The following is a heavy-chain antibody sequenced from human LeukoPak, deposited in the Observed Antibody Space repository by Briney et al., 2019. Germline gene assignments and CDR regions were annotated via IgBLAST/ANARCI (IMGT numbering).Heavy chain of an antibody. V-gene: IGHV1-69*13. Sequence: SVKVSCKASGGTFSSYAISWVRQAPGQGLEWMGGIIPIFGTANYAQKFQGRVTITADESTSTAYMELSSLRSEDTAVYYCDAVVTKAGRDYWGQGTLVTVSP. CDR1: GGTFSSYA. CDR2: IIPIFGTA. D-gene: IGHD4-23*01. CDR3: DAVVTKAGRDY. J-gene: IGHJ4*02.